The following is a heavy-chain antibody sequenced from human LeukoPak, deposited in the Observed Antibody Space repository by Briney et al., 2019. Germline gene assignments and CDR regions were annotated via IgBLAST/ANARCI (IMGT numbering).Heavy chain of an antibody. Sequence: GGSLRLSCAASGFIFSSCEMNWVRQAPGKGLEWLSYISNSGSSKYYADSVRGRFTISRDNAKNSLYLQMNSLRAEDTAVYYCARARVPGELNYWGQGTLVTVSS. CDR3: ARARVPGELNY. CDR1: GFIFSSCE. D-gene: IGHD3-10*01. J-gene: IGHJ4*02. V-gene: IGHV3-48*03. CDR2: ISNSGSSK.